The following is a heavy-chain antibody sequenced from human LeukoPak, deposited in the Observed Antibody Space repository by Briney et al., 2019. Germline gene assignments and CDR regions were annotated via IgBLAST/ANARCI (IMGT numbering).Heavy chain of an antibody. CDR2: IKQDGSEK. CDR1: GFTFSSYW. D-gene: IGHD6-13*01. J-gene: IGHJ4*02. CDR3: ARESGYSSSWYYGY. Sequence: GGSLRLSCAASGFTFSSYWMSWVRQAPGKGLEWVANIKQDGSEKYYVDSVKGRFTISRDNAKNSLYLQMNSLRAEDTAVYYCARESGYSSSWYYGYWGQGTLVTVSS. V-gene: IGHV3-7*01.